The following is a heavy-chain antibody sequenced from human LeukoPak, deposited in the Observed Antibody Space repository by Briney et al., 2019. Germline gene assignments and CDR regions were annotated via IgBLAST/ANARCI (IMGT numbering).Heavy chain of an antibody. CDR1: GLTFSSSI. J-gene: IGHJ3*02. CDR2: IVVGSGNT. D-gene: IGHD3-22*01. V-gene: IGHV1-58*02. Sequence: EASVKVSCKASGLTFSSSIMQWVRQARGQRLDWIGWIVVGSGNTNYAQKFQERVTITRDMSTSTAYMELSSLSSEDTAVYYCAASYYDSSGYYRDAFDIWGQGTMVTVSS. CDR3: AASYYDSSGYYRDAFDI.